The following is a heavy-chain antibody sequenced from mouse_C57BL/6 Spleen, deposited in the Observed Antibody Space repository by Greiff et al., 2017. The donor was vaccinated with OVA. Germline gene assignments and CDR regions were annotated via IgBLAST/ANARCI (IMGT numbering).Heavy chain of an antibody. V-gene: IGHV1-69*01. D-gene: IGHD1-1*01. J-gene: IGHJ2*01. Sequence: QVQLQQPGAELVMPGASVKLSCKASGYTFTSYWMHWVKPRPGQGLEWIGEIDPSDSYTNYNQKFKGKSQLTVDKSSSTAYMQLSSLTSEDSAVYYCARSAYGSSFDYWGQGTTLTVSS. CDR1: GYTFTSYW. CDR2: IDPSDSYT. CDR3: ARSAYGSSFDY.